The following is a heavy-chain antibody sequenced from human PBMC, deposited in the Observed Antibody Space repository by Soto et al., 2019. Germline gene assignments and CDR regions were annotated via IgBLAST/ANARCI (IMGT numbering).Heavy chain of an antibody. J-gene: IGHJ5*02. Sequence: ASVKVSCKASGYTFTGYYIHWVRQAPGQGLEWVGWINPDSGDTNYAQKFEDWVAMTRDTSTSTAYMELSRLRSEDTAVYYCARDINVSANWFDPWGQGTPVTVSS. V-gene: IGHV1-2*04. CDR1: GYTFTGYY. CDR2: INPDSGDT. CDR3: ARDINVSANWFDP. D-gene: IGHD1-26*01.